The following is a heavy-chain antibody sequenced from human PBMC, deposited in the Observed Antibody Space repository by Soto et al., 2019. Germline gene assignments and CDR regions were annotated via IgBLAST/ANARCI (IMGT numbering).Heavy chain of an antibody. CDR3: ARASRTTVTSYWYFDL. CDR1: GFTFTSYA. D-gene: IGHD4-17*01. V-gene: IGHV1-3*01. CDR2: INAGNGNT. J-gene: IGHJ2*01. Sequence: PGGSLRLSCAASGFTFTSYAMHWVRQAPGQRLEWMGWINAGNGNTKYSQKFQGRVTITRDTSASTAYMELSSLRSEDRAVYYCARASRTTVTSYWYFDLWGRGTLVTVSS.